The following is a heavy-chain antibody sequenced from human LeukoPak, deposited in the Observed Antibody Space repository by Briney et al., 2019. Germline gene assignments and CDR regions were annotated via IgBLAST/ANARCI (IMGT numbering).Heavy chain of an antibody. CDR1: GYSFTSYW. Sequence: GESLKISCKGSGYSFTSYWICWVRQMPGKGLEWMGIIYPGDSDTRYSPSFQGQVTISADKSISTAYLQWSSLKASDTAMYYCARLKAAASNRRGFMGAFDIWGQGTMVTVSS. CDR2: IYPGDSDT. J-gene: IGHJ3*02. CDR3: ARLKAAASNRRGFMGAFDI. V-gene: IGHV5-51*01. D-gene: IGHD6-13*01.